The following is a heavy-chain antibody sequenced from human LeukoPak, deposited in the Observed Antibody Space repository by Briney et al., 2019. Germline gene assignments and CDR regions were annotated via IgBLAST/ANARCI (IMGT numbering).Heavy chain of an antibody. CDR1: GGSISSGGYY. CDR3: VRHSSSWYYFDY. CDR2: IYYSGST. Sequence: PSQTLSLTCTVSGGSISSGGYYWSWIRQPPGKGLEWIGYIYYSGSTNYNPSLKSRVTISVDTSKNQFSLKLSSVTAADTAIYYCVRHSSSWYYFDYWGQGTLVTVSS. D-gene: IGHD6-13*01. J-gene: IGHJ4*02. V-gene: IGHV4-61*08.